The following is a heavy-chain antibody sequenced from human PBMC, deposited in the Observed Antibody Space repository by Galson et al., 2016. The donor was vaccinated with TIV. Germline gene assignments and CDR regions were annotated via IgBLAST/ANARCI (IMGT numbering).Heavy chain of an antibody. J-gene: IGHJ6*02. CDR3: ARGNWNYGMGGAMDV. CDR1: GDSVSGNTAA. V-gene: IGHV6-1*01. D-gene: IGHD1-7*01. Sequence: CAISGDSVSGNTAAWNWFRQSPSRGLEGLGRTYYTSKWKTDHAVSVKGRIIIRPDTSMNQVSLQLSSVIPDDTAVYYCARGNWNYGMGGAMDVWGRGTTVTVSS. CDR2: TYYTSKWKT.